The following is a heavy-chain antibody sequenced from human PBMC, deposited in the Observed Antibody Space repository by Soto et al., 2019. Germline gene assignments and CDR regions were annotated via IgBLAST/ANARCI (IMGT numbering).Heavy chain of an antibody. CDR3: ARPTYYYDSSGYYYDY. Sequence: SGPTLVNPTETLTLTFTVSGLSLSNAIICVSWIRHPPGKALEWLAHIFSNDEKSYSTSLKSRLTISKDTSKSQVVLTMTNMDPVDTATYYCARPTYYYDSSGYYYDYWGQGTLVTVSS. CDR1: GLSLSNAIIC. D-gene: IGHD3-22*01. CDR2: IFSNDEK. V-gene: IGHV2-26*01. J-gene: IGHJ4*02.